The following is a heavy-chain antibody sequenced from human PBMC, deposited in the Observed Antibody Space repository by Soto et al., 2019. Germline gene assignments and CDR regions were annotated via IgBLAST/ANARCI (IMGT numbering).Heavy chain of an antibody. V-gene: IGHV3-30*18. CDR1: GFTFSSYG. Sequence: QPXGSLIPSCAASGFTFSSYGMEWVRQAPGKGLEWVAVISYDGSNKYHADSVKGRFTISRDNSKNTLYLQMNSLRAEDTAVYYCEKDIGPENPPYGMDVWGQGTKVTVSS. D-gene: IGHD1-26*01. J-gene: IGHJ6*02. CDR3: EKDIGPENPPYGMDV. CDR2: ISYDGSNK.